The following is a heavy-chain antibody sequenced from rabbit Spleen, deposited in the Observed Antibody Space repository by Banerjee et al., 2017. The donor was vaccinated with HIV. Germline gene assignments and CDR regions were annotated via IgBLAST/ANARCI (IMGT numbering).Heavy chain of an antibody. CDR1: GFDFSSSYY. CDR2: IDTGSSGFT. J-gene: IGHJ4*01. CDR3: ARNFDL. Sequence: QSLEESGGGLVKPGGTLTLTCKASGFDFSSSYYMCWVRQAPGKGLELIACIDTGSSGFTYFASWAKGRFTISKTSSTTVTLQMTSLTAADTATYFCARNFDLWGQGTLVTVS. V-gene: IGHV1S40*01.